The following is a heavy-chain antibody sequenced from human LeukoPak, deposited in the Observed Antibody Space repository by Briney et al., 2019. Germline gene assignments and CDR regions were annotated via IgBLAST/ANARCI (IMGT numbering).Heavy chain of an antibody. J-gene: IGHJ4*02. D-gene: IGHD1-26*01. CDR1: GYTFTNYT. Sequence: GASVKVSCKASGYTFTNYTLNWVRQAPGQGLEWMGGIIPIFGTANYAQKFQGRVTITADESTSTAYMELSSLRSEDTAVYYCARGGIVGALDYWGQGTLVTVSS. CDR3: ARGGIVGALDY. CDR2: IIPIFGTA. V-gene: IGHV1-69*13.